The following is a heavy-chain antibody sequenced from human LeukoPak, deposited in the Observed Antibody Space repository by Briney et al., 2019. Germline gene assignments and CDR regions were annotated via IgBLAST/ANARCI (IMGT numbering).Heavy chain of an antibody. J-gene: IGHJ4*02. CDR3: TTRPTRHIVVVPAAILFDY. V-gene: IGHV3-15*01. Sequence: GGSLRLSCAASGFTFSNAWMSWVRQAPGQGREWVGRIKSKTDGGTTDYAPPVKGRFTISRHDSKNTLYLQMNSLKTEYTAVYYCTTRPTRHIVVVPAAILFDYWGQGTLVTVSS. CDR1: GFTFSNAW. CDR2: IKSKTDGGTT. D-gene: IGHD2-2*02.